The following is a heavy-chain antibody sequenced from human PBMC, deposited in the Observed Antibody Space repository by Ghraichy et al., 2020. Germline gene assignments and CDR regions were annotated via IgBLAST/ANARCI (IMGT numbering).Heavy chain of an antibody. Sequence: SETLSLTCTVSGASIRTYFWSWIRQAPGKGLEWIGDIFYSGSTNYNPSLKSRVIISVDASKNQFSLHLSSVTAADTAVYYCARMGGYKAPLWYWGQGTLVAVSS. J-gene: IGHJ4*02. CDR2: IFYSGST. D-gene: IGHD3-10*01. V-gene: IGHV4-59*01. CDR1: GASIRTYF. CDR3: ARMGGYKAPLWY.